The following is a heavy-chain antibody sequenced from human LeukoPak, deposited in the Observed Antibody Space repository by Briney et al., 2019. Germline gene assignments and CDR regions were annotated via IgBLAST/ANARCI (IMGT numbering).Heavy chain of an antibody. Sequence: PSETLSLTCTVSGGPISSGIYYWSWIRQPAGKGLEWIGRIYTSGSTTYNPSLKSRVTISMDTSKNQFSLKLSSMTAADTAVYYCAREDSSNWYEPPFDPWGQGTLVTVSS. CDR3: AREDSSNWYEPPFDP. J-gene: IGHJ5*02. CDR1: GGPISSGIYY. CDR2: IYTSGST. D-gene: IGHD6-13*01. V-gene: IGHV4-61*02.